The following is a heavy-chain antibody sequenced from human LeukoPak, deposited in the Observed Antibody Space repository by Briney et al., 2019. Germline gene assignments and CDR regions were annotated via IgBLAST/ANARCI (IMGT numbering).Heavy chain of an antibody. CDR3: ARDLDPFGIAAAGRRPGVEYYYYYYGMDV. CDR1: GYTFTSYG. V-gene: IGHV1-18*01. Sequence: ASVKVSCTASGYTFTSYGISWVRQAPGQGLEWMGWISAYNGNTNYAQKLQGRVTMTTDTSTSTAYMELRSLRSDDTAVYYCARDLDPFGIAAAGRRPGVEYYYYYYGMDVWGQGTTVTVSS. D-gene: IGHD6-13*01. J-gene: IGHJ6*02. CDR2: ISAYNGNT.